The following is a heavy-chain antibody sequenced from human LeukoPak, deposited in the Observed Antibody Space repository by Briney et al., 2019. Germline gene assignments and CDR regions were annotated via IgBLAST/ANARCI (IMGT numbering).Heavy chain of an antibody. J-gene: IGHJ4*02. CDR3: TKDRRGPAAGTWYFDS. CDR1: GFTFSSTT. Sequence: GGSLRLPCVASGFTFSSTTMGWVRQAPGRGLEWVSSITAINGRTYYADSVRGRFTISRDNSKNTVYLQLNSLRAGDTAIYYCTKDRRGPAAGTWYFDSWGQGTLVTVSS. CDR2: ITAINGRT. V-gene: IGHV3-23*01. D-gene: IGHD6-13*01.